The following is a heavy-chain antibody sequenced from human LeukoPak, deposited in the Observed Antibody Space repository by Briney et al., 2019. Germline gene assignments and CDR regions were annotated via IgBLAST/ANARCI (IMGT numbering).Heavy chain of an antibody. V-gene: IGHV3-33*01. D-gene: IGHD4-17*01. J-gene: IGHJ3*02. Sequence: GGSLRLSCAASGFTFSSYGMHWVRQAPGKGLEWVAVIWYDGSNKYYADSVKGLFTISRDNSKNTLYLQMNSLRAEDTAVYYCARAGYGDYVPAFDIWGQGTMVTVSS. CDR1: GFTFSSYG. CDR2: IWYDGSNK. CDR3: ARAGYGDYVPAFDI.